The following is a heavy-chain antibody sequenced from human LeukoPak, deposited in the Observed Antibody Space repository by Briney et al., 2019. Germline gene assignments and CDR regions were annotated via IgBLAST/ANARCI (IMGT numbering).Heavy chain of an antibody. CDR1: GFTXXIYA. V-gene: IGHV3-23*01. D-gene: IGHD6-25*01. CDR2: VSGSGHST. CDR3: XXDGTPIHSSGWVYMDV. J-gene: IGHJ6*04. Sequence: SGFTXXIYAMSWVRQAPGKGLEWVSTVSGSGHSTFYADSVKGRFTISRDNSKNTLYLQMSSLRAEDTAVYYXXXDGTPIHSSGWVYMDVWGKGTTVTISS.